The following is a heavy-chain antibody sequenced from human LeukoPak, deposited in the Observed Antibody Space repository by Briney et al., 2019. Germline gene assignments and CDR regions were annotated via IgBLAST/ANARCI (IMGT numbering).Heavy chain of an antibody. Sequence: SETLSLTCTVSGGSISSYYWSWVRQPPGQGLEWIGYMYYSGSTNSNPSLKRRGTISVDTSKKQFSLKLSSVTAADTAVYYCARGARYYYYMDVWGKGTTVTVSS. CDR2: MYYSGST. CDR3: ARGARYYYYMDV. D-gene: IGHD3-16*01. J-gene: IGHJ6*03. V-gene: IGHV4-59*01. CDR1: GGSISSYY.